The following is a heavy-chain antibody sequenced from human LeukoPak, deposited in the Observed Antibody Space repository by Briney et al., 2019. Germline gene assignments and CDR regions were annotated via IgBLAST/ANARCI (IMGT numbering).Heavy chain of an antibody. J-gene: IGHJ4*02. V-gene: IGHV4-39*02. CDR3: VTTHSDILTVSYYFDY. D-gene: IGHD3-9*01. Sequence: SETLSLTCTVSGDSISSNNYYWGWVRQPPGKGLEWIGSMFYGGSTYSSPSLKSRVTISVDTSKTHFSLKLSSVIAADTAVYYCVTTHSDILTVSYYFDYWGQGTLVTVSS. CDR1: GDSISSNNYY. CDR2: MFYGGST.